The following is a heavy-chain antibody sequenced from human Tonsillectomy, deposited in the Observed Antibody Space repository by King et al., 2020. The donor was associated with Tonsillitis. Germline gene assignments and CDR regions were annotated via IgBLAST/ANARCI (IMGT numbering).Heavy chain of an antibody. J-gene: IGHJ4*02. CDR2: ISFDGNNK. CDR1: GFTFSSYA. CDR3: ARDLGYCSGGSCGAFDY. D-gene: IGHD2-15*01. V-gene: IGHV3-30-3*01. Sequence: VQLVESGGGVVQPGRSLRLSCAASGFTFSSYAMHWVRQAPGKRLEWVAFISFDGNNKYYADSVKGRFTISRDDSKNTLYLQMNSLRADDTAVFYCARDLGYCSGGSCGAFDYWGQGTLVTVSS.